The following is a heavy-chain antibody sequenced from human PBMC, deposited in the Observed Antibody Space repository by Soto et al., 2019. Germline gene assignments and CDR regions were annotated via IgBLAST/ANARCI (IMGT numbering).Heavy chain of an antibody. D-gene: IGHD3-22*01. V-gene: IGHV3-21*01. CDR2: ISSSGSYI. CDR1: GFTFSSYS. J-gene: IGHJ4*02. CDR3: ARASYYYDGSGYHGY. Sequence: EVQLVESGGGLVKPGGSLRLSCAASGFTFSSYSMNWVRQAPGKGLEWVSSISSSGSYIYYADPMKGRFTISRDNAKNSLYLQMNSLRAEDTAVYYCARASYYYDGSGYHGYWGQGTLVTVSS.